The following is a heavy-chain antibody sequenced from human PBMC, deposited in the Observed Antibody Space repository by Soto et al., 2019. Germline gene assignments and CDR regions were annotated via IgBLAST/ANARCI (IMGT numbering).Heavy chain of an antibody. CDR1: DGSISSYY. J-gene: IGHJ2*01. CDR3: ARRITGDPHFDL. D-gene: IGHD1-20*01. CDR2: VYSNGDT. Sequence: QLQLQESGPGLVKPSETLSLTCTVSDGSISSYYWSWIRQPPGKRLEWIGYVYSNGDTSFNPSLKRRVTISVDTSRNRFSLRLNSVTAADTAVYYCARRITGDPHFDLWGRGTLVTVSS. V-gene: IGHV4-59*12.